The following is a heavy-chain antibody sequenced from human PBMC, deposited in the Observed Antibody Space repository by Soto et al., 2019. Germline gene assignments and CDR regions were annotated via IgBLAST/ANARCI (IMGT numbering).Heavy chain of an antibody. J-gene: IGHJ5*02. Sequence: GASVKVSCKASGYTFTSYGITWVRQAPGQGLEWMGWISAYNGDTNYAPRPQGRVTMTTDTSTSTVYIELKSLKSDDTAVYYCARDQEYSTSGLYWFDLWGQGTLVTVSS. CDR1: GYTFTSYG. CDR3: ARDQEYSTSGLYWFDL. CDR2: ISAYNGDT. V-gene: IGHV1-18*04. D-gene: IGHD6-6*01.